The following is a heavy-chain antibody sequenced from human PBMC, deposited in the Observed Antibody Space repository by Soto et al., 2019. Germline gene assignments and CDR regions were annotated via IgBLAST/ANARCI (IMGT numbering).Heavy chain of an antibody. V-gene: IGHV3-23*01. CDR2: ISSGAVST. Sequence: GGSLRLSCAVSGFTVSTHAIIWVRQGPWKGLEWVSGISSGAVSTYYADSVKGRFTISRDNPKNALYLQMNSLRAEDTAAYYCAKQGYVSGFFWGQGTLVAVSS. CDR1: GFTVSTHA. J-gene: IGHJ4*02. CDR3: AKQGYVSGFF. D-gene: IGHD3-10*01.